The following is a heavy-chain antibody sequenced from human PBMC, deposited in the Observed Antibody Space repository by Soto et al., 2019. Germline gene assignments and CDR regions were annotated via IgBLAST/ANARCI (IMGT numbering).Heavy chain of an antibody. CDR3: ARVDWNYYGMDV. CDR2: IYYSGST. J-gene: IGHJ6*02. D-gene: IGHD1-1*01. CDR1: GGSISSGDYY. V-gene: IGHV4-30-4*01. Sequence: SETLSLTCTVSGGSISSGDYYWSWIRQPPGKGLEWIGYIYYSGSTYYNPSLKSRVTISVDTSKNQFSLKLSSVTAADTAVYYCARVDWNYYGMDVWGQGTTVTVS.